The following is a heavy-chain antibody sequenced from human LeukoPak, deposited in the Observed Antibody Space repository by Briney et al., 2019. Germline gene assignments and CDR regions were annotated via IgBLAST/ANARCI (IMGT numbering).Heavy chain of an antibody. CDR3: AREGVGATMAN. CDR2: TYTRSKSYN. CDR1: VVTVSYKDTA. Sequence: SQVLSRTSAISVVTVSYKDTAWDWITQSPSRGLGWLARTYTRSKSYNAYAVSVKARIAINPDTSKNQFSLQLNSVTPEDTAVYYCAREGVGATMANWGQGTLVTVSS. D-gene: IGHD1-26*01. J-gene: IGHJ4*02. V-gene: IGHV6-1*01.